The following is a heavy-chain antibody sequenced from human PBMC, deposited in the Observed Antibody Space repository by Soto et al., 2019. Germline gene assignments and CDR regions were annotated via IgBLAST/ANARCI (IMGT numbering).Heavy chain of an antibody. CDR2: TSSNEGTK. CDR3: AREVVTTQWYFDN. J-gene: IGHJ4*02. V-gene: IGHV3-30-3*01. D-gene: IGHD1-1*01. CDR1: GFTFSSHS. Sequence: QVQLMESGGGVAQPGGSLRLSYAPSGFTFSSHSMHWFRQAPDKGLEWVAVTSSNEGTKFYADSVKGRFTISRDNSKNTLYLHMNSLRVEDTAVYYCAREVVTTQWYFDNWGQGILVTVSS.